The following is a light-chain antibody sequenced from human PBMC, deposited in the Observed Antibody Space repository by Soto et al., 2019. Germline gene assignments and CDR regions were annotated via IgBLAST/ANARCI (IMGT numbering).Light chain of an antibody. Sequence: EIVLTQSPGTLSLSPGERATLSCRASQSVSSGYLAWYQQKPGQAPRLLIYGASTRATGIPDRFSGSGSGTDFTLTISSLEPEDFAVYYCQQRSNWPLTFGGGTRLEIK. CDR2: GAS. J-gene: IGKJ5*01. V-gene: IGKV3D-20*02. CDR1: QSVSSGY. CDR3: QQRSNWPLT.